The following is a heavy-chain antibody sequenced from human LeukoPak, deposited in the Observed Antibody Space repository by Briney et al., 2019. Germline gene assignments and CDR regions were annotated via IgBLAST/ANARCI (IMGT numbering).Heavy chain of an antibody. CDR2: ISGYNGNT. J-gene: IGHJ4*02. Sequence: ASVKVSCKASGYTGISYGLSWVRQAPGQGLEWMGWISGYNGNTNYAQNLQRRVTMTTDTSTSTAYMELRSLRSDDTAVYYCPRVFTARYSSSWYQHYWGPGPLVTVSS. CDR1: GYTGISYG. V-gene: IGHV1-18*01. D-gene: IGHD6-13*01. CDR3: PRVFTARYSSSWYQHY.